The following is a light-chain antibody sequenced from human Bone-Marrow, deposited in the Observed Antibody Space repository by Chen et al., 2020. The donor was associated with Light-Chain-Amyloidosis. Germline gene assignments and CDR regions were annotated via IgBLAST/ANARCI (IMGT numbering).Light chain of an antibody. CDR3: QSYQGSSQGV. CDR1: SGSIDTNY. CDR2: EDA. Sequence: NFMLTQPHSVSESPGKTVIISCTRSSGSIDTNYVQWYQKRPGSSPPTVIYEDAQRPSGVPDRFSGSLDRSSNSASLTISGLTTEDEADYYCQSYQGSSQGVFGGGTKLTVL. J-gene: IGLJ3*02. V-gene: IGLV6-57*01.